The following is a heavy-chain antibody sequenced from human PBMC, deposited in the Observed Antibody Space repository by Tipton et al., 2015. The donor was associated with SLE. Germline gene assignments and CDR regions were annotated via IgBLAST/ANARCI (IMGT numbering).Heavy chain of an antibody. V-gene: IGHV4-4*08. CDR3: ASGEGVPKYFDY. CDR1: GGSINGYY. CDR2: IYTSRST. D-gene: IGHD3-10*01. J-gene: IGHJ4*02. Sequence: TLSLTCSVSGGSINGYYWTWIRQPPGKGLEWIGRIYTSRSTTYNPSLKSLVTISGDTSKNRFSLKLSSVTAADTAIYYCASGEGVPKYFDYWGQGTLVTVSS.